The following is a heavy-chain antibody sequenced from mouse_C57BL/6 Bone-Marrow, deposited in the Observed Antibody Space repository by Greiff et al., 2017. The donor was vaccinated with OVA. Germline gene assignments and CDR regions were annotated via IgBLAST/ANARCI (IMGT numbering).Heavy chain of an antibody. CDR1: GFTFSDYY. CDR2: ISNGGGST. V-gene: IGHV5-12*01. Sequence: EVKVVESGGGLVQPGGSLKLSCAASGFTFSDYYMYWVRQTPEKRLEWVAYISNGGGSTYYPDTVKGRFTISRDNAKNTLYLQMSRLKSEDTAMYYCAREGGTVVFDYWGQGTTLTVSS. CDR3: AREGGTVVFDY. D-gene: IGHD1-1*01. J-gene: IGHJ2*01.